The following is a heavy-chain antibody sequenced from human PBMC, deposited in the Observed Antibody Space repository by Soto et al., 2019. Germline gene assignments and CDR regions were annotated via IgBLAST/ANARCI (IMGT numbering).Heavy chain of an antibody. Sequence: QVQLVQSGAEVKKPGASVKVSCKASGYTFTGYYMHWVRQAPGQGPEWRGWINPNSGGTTYAQKFQGRVTVTRDTSISTADMELTSLRSEDTAVYYCARGGSSSLAYWGQGTLVTVSS. CDR1: GYTFTGYY. CDR3: ARGGSSSLAY. D-gene: IGHD6-6*01. V-gene: IGHV1-2*02. J-gene: IGHJ4*02. CDR2: INPNSGGT.